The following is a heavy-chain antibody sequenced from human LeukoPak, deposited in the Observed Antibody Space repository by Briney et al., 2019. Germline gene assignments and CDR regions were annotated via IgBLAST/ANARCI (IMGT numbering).Heavy chain of an antibody. V-gene: IGHV3-30-3*01. J-gene: IGHJ5*02. D-gene: IGHD4-17*01. CDR2: ISYDGSNK. CDR1: GFTFSSYA. CDR3: ARERTVDYGDEPGWFDP. Sequence: GGSLRLSCAASGFTFSSYAMHWVRQAPGKGLEWVAVISYDGSNKYYADSVKGRFTISRDNSKNTLYLQMNSLRAEDTAVYYCARERTVDYGDEPGWFDPWGQGTLVTVSS.